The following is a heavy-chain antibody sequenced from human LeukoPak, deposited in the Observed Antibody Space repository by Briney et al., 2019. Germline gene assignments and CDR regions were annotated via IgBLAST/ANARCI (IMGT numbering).Heavy chain of an antibody. CDR2: INPSGGST. V-gene: IGHV1-46*01. Sequence: ASVKVSCKASGYTFTSYYMHWVRHAPGQGHERVGIINPSGGSTSYAQKFQGRVTMTRDTSTSTVYMELSSLRSEDTAVYYCARDLRGKDIVVVPAAPGMDYWGQGTLVTVSS. CDR1: GYTFTSYY. CDR3: ARDLRGKDIVVVPAAPGMDY. D-gene: IGHD2-2*01. J-gene: IGHJ4*02.